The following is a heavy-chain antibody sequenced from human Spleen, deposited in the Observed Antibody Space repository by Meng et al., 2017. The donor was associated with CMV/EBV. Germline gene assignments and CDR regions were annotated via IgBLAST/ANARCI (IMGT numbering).Heavy chain of an antibody. CDR1: GFTFDDYT. D-gene: IGHD6-6*01. CDR3: AKGKYSSSEFDY. J-gene: IGHJ4*02. V-gene: IGHV3-43*01. CDR2: ITWDGGST. Sequence: GGSLRLSCAASGFTFDDYTMHWVRQPPGKGLEWVSLITWDGGSTYYGDSVKGRFTISRDNSENSLYLQMNSLRIEDTALYYCAKGKYSSSEFDYWGQGTLVTVSS.